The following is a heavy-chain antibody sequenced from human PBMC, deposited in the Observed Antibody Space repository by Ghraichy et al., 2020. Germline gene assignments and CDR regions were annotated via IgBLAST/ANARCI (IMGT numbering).Heavy chain of an antibody. CDR1: GFTFSSYW. CDR3: ARDPTTWYFDL. Sequence: GSLRLSCAASGFTFSSYWMHWVRQAPGKGLVWVSRINSDGSTTTYADSVKGRFTISRDNAKNTLYLQMNSLRAEDTAVYYCARDPTTWYFDLWGRGTLVTVSS. J-gene: IGHJ2*01. CDR2: INSDGSTT. V-gene: IGHV3-74*01. D-gene: IGHD2/OR15-2a*01.